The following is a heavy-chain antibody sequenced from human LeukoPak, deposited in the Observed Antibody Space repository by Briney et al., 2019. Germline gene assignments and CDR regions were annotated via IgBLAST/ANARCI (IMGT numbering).Heavy chain of an antibody. CDR3: ASPGGVAPFDY. Sequence: PGGSLRLSCAASGFTFSSYEMNWVRQAPGKGLEWVSYISSSGSTIYYADSVKGRFTISRDNAKNSRYLQMNSLRAEDTAVYYCASPGGVAPFDYWGQGTLVTVSS. CDR2: ISSSGSTI. V-gene: IGHV3-48*03. J-gene: IGHJ4*02. CDR1: GFTFSSYE. D-gene: IGHD2-15*01.